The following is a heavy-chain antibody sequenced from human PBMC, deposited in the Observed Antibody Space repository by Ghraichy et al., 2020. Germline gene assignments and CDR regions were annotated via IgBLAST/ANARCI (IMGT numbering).Heavy chain of an antibody. D-gene: IGHD3-10*01. J-gene: IGHJ4*02. V-gene: IGHV3-23*01. Sequence: GSLRLSCTASGFTFSNYAMSWVRQAPGKGLEWVSAISGSGDSTYYGDSVKGRFTISRDNSKNTLYLQMNRLRAEDTALYYCVKGSSASRPYYFDYWGQGALVTVSS. CDR1: GFTFSNYA. CDR2: ISGSGDST. CDR3: VKGSSASRPYYFDY.